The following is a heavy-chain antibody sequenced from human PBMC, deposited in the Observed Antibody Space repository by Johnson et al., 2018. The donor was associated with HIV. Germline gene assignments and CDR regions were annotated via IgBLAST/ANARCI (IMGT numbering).Heavy chain of an antibody. V-gene: IGHV3-13*01. J-gene: IGHJ3*02. D-gene: IGHD4-17*01. CDR3: ARPSVVTTLTTTPWAFDI. CDR1: GFTFSNYD. Sequence: VQLVESGGGLVKPGGSLRLSCAASGFTFSNYDMYWVRQATGKGLEWVSGIGTAGDTYYAGSVKGRFTISRDNSKSMLYLQMNSLRAEDTAVYYCARPSVVTTLTTTPWAFDIWGQGTMVTVSS. CDR2: IGTAGDT.